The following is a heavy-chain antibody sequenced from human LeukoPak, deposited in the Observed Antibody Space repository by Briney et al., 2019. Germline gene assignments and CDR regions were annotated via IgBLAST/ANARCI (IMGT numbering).Heavy chain of an antibody. CDR3: ARDRHWTNDWVFDY. D-gene: IGHD1/OR15-1a*01. CDR2: FYYSGST. CDR1: GGSISRYD. Sequence: NTSETLSLTCAVSGGSISRYDWYWIRQPPGMGLEWIGFFYYSGSTNYNPSLKSRVTISVDTSKNQFSLRLRSVTAADTAVYYCARDRHWTNDWVFDYWGQGTLVTVSS. V-gene: IGHV4-59*01. J-gene: IGHJ4*02.